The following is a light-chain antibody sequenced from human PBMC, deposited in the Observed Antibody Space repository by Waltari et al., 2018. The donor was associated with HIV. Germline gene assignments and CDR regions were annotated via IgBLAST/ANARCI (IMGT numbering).Light chain of an antibody. CDR3: HQSSSLPFT. V-gene: IGKV6-21*02. Sequence: EIVLTQSPDFQSVTPKEKVTITCRASEGITTSLHWYQQKPHQSPKLVIKYASQSISGVPSRFSGSGSGRDFTLTINGLEAEDAATYYCHQSSSLPFTFGGGTRVEIK. CDR2: YAS. CDR1: EGITTS. J-gene: IGKJ4*01.